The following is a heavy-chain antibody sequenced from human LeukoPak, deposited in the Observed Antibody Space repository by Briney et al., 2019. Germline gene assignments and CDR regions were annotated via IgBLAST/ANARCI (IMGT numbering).Heavy chain of an antibody. J-gene: IGHJ4*02. V-gene: IGHV3-72*01. D-gene: IGHD6-19*01. Sequence: PGGSLRLSCAASGFTSSNYYMDWVRQAPGKGLEWDGRSKNKGNNYTTEYVASVKGRFTISRDDSKNSLYLQMNSLKSEDTAVCFCAREGDSSGPDFVYWGQGTLVTVSS. CDR2: SKNKGNNYTT. CDR3: AREGDSSGPDFVY. CDR1: GFTSSNYY.